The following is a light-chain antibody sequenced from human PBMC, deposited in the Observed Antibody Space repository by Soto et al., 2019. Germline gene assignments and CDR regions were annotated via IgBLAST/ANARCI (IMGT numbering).Light chain of an antibody. CDR3: QQYHDLPLT. Sequence: DIQMTQSPSSLSASVGDRVTITCHASQDISMYLNWCQQKPGKAPELLIFDASNLETEFPSRFSGAGSGTNFTFTISSLQPEHIATYYCQQYHDLPLTFGGGTRVEVK. V-gene: IGKV1-33*01. CDR1: QDISMY. J-gene: IGKJ4*01. CDR2: DAS.